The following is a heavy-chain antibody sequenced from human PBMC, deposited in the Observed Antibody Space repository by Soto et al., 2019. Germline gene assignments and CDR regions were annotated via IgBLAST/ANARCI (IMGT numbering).Heavy chain of an antibody. J-gene: IGHJ4*02. CDR3: AREDFGDKIDY. Sequence: ASVKVSCKASGYTFTNFGISWVRQAPGQGLEWMGWISPYNGHTHYTQRFQGRVTMTTDTSATTAFMELRSLRSDDTAVYYCAREDFGDKIDYWGQGTLVTVSS. V-gene: IGHV1-18*01. CDR2: ISPYNGHT. CDR1: GYTFTNFG. D-gene: IGHD3-10*01.